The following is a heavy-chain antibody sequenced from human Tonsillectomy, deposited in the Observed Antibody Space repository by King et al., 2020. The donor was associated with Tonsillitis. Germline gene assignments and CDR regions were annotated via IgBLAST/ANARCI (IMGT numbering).Heavy chain of an antibody. J-gene: IGHJ5*01. CDR2: IYFSGST. CDR3: ARFNYLFDS. V-gene: IGHV4-59*01. CDR1: GGSINSYY. Sequence: VQLQESGPGLVKPSETLSLTCTVSGGSINSYYWGWIRQPPGRGLEWIGYIYFSGSTKYNPSLKSRLTISVDTSKNQFSLKLSSVTAADTAVYYCARFNYLFDSWGQGTLVTVSS.